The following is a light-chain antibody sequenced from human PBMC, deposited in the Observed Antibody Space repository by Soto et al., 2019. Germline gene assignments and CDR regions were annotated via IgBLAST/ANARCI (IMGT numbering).Light chain of an antibody. V-gene: IGKV3-15*01. J-gene: IGKJ1*01. CDR1: QSVNSN. CDR2: GAS. CDR3: QQYNNWLWT. Sequence: EIVMTQSPATLSVSPGERATLSCRASQSVNSNLVWYQQKAGQAPRLLIYGASTRATGIPRRFSGSGYGTEFTLTISSLQSENFAVYYCQQYNNWLWTFGQGTKVEIK.